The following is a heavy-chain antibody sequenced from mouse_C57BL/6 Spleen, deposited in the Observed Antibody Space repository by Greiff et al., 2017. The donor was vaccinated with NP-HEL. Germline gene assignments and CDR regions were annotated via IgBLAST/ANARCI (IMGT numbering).Heavy chain of an antibody. J-gene: IGHJ2*01. CDR3: ARCGFTTVVFDY. V-gene: IGHV1-54*01. CDR2: INPGSGGT. CDR1: GYAFTNYL. Sequence: QVHVKQSGAELVRPGTSVKVSCKASGYAFTNYLIEWVKQRPGQGLEWIGVINPGSGGTNYNEKFKGKATLTADKSSSTAYMQLSSLTSEDSAVYFCARCGFTTVVFDYWGQGTTLTVSS. D-gene: IGHD1-1*01.